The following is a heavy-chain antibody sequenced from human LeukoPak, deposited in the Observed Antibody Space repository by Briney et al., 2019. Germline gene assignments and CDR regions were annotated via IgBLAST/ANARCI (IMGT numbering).Heavy chain of an antibody. CDR1: GFTFSSYS. CDR3: ARDLYGDYAGSSFLY. V-gene: IGHV3-21*01. D-gene: IGHD4-17*01. CDR2: ISSGSNHI. Sequence: PGGSPRLSCAASGFTFSSYSMNWVRQAPGKGLEWVSSISSGSNHIYYADSVKGRFTISRDNAKKSLYLQMNSLRAEDTAVYYCARDLYGDYAGSSFLYWGQGTLVTVSS. J-gene: IGHJ4*02.